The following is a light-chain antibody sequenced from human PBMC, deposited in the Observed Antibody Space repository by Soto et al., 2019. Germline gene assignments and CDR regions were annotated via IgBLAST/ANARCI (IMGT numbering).Light chain of an antibody. J-gene: IGKJ4*01. CDR2: GAS. CDR1: QSVSSD. V-gene: IGKV3-15*01. Sequence: EIVMTHSPATLSVSPGERATLSCRASQSVSSDLAWYHQKPGQAPRLLIYGASTRATGIPARFSGSGSGTEFTLTISSLQSEDCAIYYCQQYHTWPITFGGGTKVDIK. CDR3: QQYHTWPIT.